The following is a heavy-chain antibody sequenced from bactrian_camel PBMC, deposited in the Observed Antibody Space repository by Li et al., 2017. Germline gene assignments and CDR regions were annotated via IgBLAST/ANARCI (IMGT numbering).Heavy chain of an antibody. D-gene: IGHD1*01. V-gene: IGHV3S28*01. Sequence: QLVESGGGLVQAGGSLRLSCAASGYIYRNACMGWFRQAPGKEREGVAAIWIGGDLTRYAASVKGRFTISQDNANGTLYLQMDSLRPEDTAMYYCASGPWGYCTRTKWEGGMNNWGKGTQVTVS. J-gene: IGHJ7*01. CDR1: GYIYRNAC. CDR2: IWIGGDLT.